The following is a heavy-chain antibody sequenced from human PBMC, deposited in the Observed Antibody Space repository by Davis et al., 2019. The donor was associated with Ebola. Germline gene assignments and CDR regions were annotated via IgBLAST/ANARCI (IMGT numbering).Heavy chain of an antibody. V-gene: IGHV4-59*01. CDR1: GGSISSYC. Sequence: PSEILSLTCSVSGGSISSYCWTWIRQPPGQGLEWIGNMCYSRNTEYNPSLKSRVTDAVDTSKNQFSLKMSSVTAADTAVYFCLGGHYGEPFDYWGQGTLVTVSS. CDR2: MCYSRNT. CDR3: LGGHYGEPFDY. J-gene: IGHJ4*02. D-gene: IGHD3-16*01.